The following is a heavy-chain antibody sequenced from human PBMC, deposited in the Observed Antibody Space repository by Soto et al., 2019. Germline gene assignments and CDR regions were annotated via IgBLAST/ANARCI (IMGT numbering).Heavy chain of an antibody. D-gene: IGHD2-2*02. CDR2: IKQDGSEK. V-gene: IGHV3-7*01. J-gene: IGHJ3*02. Sequence: GGSLRLSCAASGFTFSSYWMSWVRQAPGKGLEWVANIKQDGSEKYYVDSVKGRFTISRDNAKNSLYLQMNSLRAEDTAVYYCAGAHPQSRYCSSTSCHIQPDAFDIWGQGTMVTVSS. CDR3: AGAHPQSRYCSSTSCHIQPDAFDI. CDR1: GFTFSSYW.